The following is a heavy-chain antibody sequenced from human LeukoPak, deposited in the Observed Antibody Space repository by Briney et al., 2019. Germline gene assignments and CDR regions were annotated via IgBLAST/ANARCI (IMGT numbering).Heavy chain of an antibody. CDR1: GYTFTSYG. CDR2: MNPNSGNT. J-gene: IGHJ6*02. Sequence: ASVNVSCKASGYTFTSYGISWVRQAPGQGLEWMGWMNPNSGNTGYAQKFQGRVTMTRNTSISTAYMELSSLRSEDTAVYYCARCIAVAGSPFYYYYGMDVWGQGTTVTVSS. V-gene: IGHV1-8*02. CDR3: ARCIAVAGSPFYYYYGMDV. D-gene: IGHD6-19*01.